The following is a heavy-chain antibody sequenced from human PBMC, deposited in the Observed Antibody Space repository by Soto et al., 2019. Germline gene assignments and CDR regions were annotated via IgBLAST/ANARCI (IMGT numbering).Heavy chain of an antibody. D-gene: IGHD3-10*01. Sequence: SETLSLTCTVSGGSISSYYWSWIRQPPGKGLEWIGYIYYSVSTNYNPSLKGRVTISVDTSKNQFSLKLSSVTAADTAVYYCARGGLLWFGDPAPIDYWGQGTMVTFSS. CDR3: ARGGLLWFGDPAPIDY. CDR1: GGSISSYY. V-gene: IGHV4-59*01. CDR2: IYYSVST. J-gene: IGHJ4*02.